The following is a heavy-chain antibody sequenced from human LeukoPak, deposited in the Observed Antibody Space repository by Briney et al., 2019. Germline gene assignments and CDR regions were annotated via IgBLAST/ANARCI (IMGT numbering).Heavy chain of an antibody. J-gene: IGHJ4*02. CDR3: ARDGGRELRGPDYFDY. V-gene: IGHV3-21*01. Sequence: GGSLRLSCAASGFTFSSYSMNWVRQAPGKGLEWVSSISSSSSYIYYADSVKGRFTISRDNAKNSLYLQMNSLRAEDTAVYYCARDGGRELRGPDYFDYWGQGTLVTVSS. CDR1: GFTFSSYS. D-gene: IGHD1-26*01. CDR2: ISSSSSYI.